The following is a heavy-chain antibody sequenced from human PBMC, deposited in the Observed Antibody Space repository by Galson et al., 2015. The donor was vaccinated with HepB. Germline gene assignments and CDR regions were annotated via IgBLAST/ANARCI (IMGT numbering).Heavy chain of an antibody. CDR3: AESITDSGWPDDAFDT. CDR2: INDDGSTT. V-gene: IGHV3-23*01. D-gene: IGHD6-19*01. CDR1: GFPFTSYA. J-gene: IGHJ3*02. Sequence: SLRLSCAASGFPFTSYALTWVRQVPGRGLEWVSVINDDGSTTHYADSVKGRFTISRDNPENTVYLQMNSLRAEDTAVYYCAESITDSGWPDDAFDTWGQGTMVTV.